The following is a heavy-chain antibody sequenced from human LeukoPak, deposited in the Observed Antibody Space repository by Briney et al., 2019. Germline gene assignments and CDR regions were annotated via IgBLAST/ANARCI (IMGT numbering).Heavy chain of an antibody. CDR1: GFTFDDYA. CDR3: AKDRRSGWYGQFDY. J-gene: IGHJ4*02. Sequence: GGSLRLSCAASGFTFDDYAMHWVRQAPGKGLEWVSGISWNSGSIGYADSVKGRFTISRDNAKNSLYLQMNSLRAEDTALYYCAKDRRSGWYGQFDYCGQGTLVTVSS. D-gene: IGHD6-19*01. V-gene: IGHV3-9*01. CDR2: ISWNSGSI.